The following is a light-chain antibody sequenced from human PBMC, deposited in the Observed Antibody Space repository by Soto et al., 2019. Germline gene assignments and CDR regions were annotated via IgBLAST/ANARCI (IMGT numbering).Light chain of an antibody. V-gene: IGLV2-23*01. CDR1: SSDVGSYNL. Sequence: QSVLTQPASVSGSPGQSITISCTGTSSDVGSYNLVSWYQQHPGKAPKLMIYEGSKRPSGVPDRFSGSKSGNTASLTISGLQAEDEADYYCCSYADNYSYVFGTGTKGTVL. J-gene: IGLJ1*01. CDR3: CSYADNYSYV. CDR2: EGS.